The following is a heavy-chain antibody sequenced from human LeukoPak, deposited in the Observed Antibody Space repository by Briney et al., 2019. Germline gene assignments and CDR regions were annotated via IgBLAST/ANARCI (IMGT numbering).Heavy chain of an antibody. CDR3: ARDSPSIAARLMWFDP. CDR2: ISAYNGNT. V-gene: IGHV1-18*01. D-gene: IGHD6-6*01. Sequence: ASVKVSCKASGYTFTSYGISWVRQAPGQGLEWMGWISAYNGNTNYAQMLQGRVTMTTDTSTSTAYMELRSLRSDDTAVYYCARDSPSIAARLMWFDPWGQGTLVTVSS. J-gene: IGHJ5*02. CDR1: GYTFTSYG.